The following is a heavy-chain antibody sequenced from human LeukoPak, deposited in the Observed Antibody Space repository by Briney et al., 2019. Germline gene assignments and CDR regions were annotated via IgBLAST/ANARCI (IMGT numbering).Heavy chain of an antibody. V-gene: IGHV3-48*03. J-gene: IGHJ4*02. CDR2: ISTSGSTI. CDR3: ARDPDGTGPSDYFDY. CDR1: GFTFSSYE. D-gene: IGHD1-1*01. Sequence: GGSLRLSCAASGFTFSSYEMNWVRQAPGKGLEWVSYISTSGSTIYYVDSVKGRFTISRDNAKNSMYLQMNSMRAEDTAVYYCARDPDGTGPSDYFDYWGRGTLVTVSS.